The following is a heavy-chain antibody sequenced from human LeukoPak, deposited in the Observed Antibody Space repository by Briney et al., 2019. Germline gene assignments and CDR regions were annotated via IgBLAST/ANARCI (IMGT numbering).Heavy chain of an antibody. J-gene: IGHJ4*02. D-gene: IGHD1-26*01. CDR3: ARIVGATQGY. CDR1: GGSISSYY. CDR2: IYYSGST. Sequence: SETLSLTCTVSGGSISSYYWSWIRQPPGKGLEWIGYIYYSGSTNYNPSLKSRVTISVDTSKNQFSLKLSSVTAADTAVYYCARIVGATQGYWGQGTLVTVSS. V-gene: IGHV4-59*01.